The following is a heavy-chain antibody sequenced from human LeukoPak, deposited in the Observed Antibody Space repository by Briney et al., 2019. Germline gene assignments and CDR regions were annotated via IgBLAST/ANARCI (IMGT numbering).Heavy chain of an antibody. D-gene: IGHD3-10*01. J-gene: IGHJ4*02. V-gene: IGHV3-30*04. CDR3: ASVNDEWFGPFDY. CDR1: GFTFSSYA. CDR2: ISYDGSNK. Sequence: PGRSLRLSCAASGFTFSSYAMHWVRQAPGKGLEWVAVISYDGSNKYYADSVKGRFTISRDNSKNTLYLQMNSLRAEDTAVYYCASVNDEWFGPFDYWGQGTLVTVSS.